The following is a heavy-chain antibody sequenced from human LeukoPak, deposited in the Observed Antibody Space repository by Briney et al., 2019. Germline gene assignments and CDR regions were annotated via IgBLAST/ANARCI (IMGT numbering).Heavy chain of an antibody. CDR1: GFSVSSNY. J-gene: IGHJ4*02. Sequence: GGSLRLSCAASGFSVSSNYMSWVRQAPGKGLEWVSVIYSGGTTYYADSVKGRFTISRDNSKNTLYLQMNSLRAEDTAVYYCARKLMTTDDYWGQGTLVTVSS. D-gene: IGHD4-17*01. V-gene: IGHV3-53*01. CDR3: ARKLMTTDDY. CDR2: IYSGGTT.